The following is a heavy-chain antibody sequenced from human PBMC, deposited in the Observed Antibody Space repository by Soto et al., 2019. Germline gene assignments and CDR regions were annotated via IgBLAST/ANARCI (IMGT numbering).Heavy chain of an antibody. CDR1: GDSVSSNSAA. V-gene: IGHV6-1*01. CDR3: ARDDYDYVWGSYRTDGFDY. J-gene: IGHJ4*02. CDR2: TYYRSKWYN. D-gene: IGHD3-16*02. Sequence: SQTLSLTCAISGDSVSSNSAAWNWIRQSPSRGLEWLGRTYYRSKWYNDYAVSVKSRITINPDTSKNQFSLQLNSVTPEDTAVYYCARDDYDYVWGSYRTDGFDYWGQGTLVTVSS.